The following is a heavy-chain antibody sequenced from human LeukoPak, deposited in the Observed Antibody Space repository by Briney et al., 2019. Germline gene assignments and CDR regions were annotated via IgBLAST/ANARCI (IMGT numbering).Heavy chain of an antibody. J-gene: IGHJ5*01. CDR2: ISSIGDVT. Sequence: GGSLRLSCAASGFIFSTHAMSWVRQAPGKGLEWVSAISSIGDVTYYVGSVKGRFTISRDNSKNTLYLQMDNLRAEDTAIYYCAKDRPNYYGSNGHYYRRDGDSWGQGALVTVSS. CDR1: GFIFSTHA. CDR3: AKDRPNYYGSNGHYYRRDGDS. D-gene: IGHD3-22*01. V-gene: IGHV3-23*01.